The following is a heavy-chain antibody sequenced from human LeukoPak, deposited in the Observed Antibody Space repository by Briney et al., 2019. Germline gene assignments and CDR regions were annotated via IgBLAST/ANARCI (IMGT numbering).Heavy chain of an antibody. CDR3: ARVASSGLYYSGSSHYLLYLDV. CDR1: GGSITSVGNY. D-gene: IGHD3-22*01. Sequence: SQTLSLTCTVSGGSITSVGNYWTWIRQHPVKGLQCIGYIYNSGATYSNPSLASRVSMSIDTSRNQFSLELISMTAADTAVYYCARVASSGLYYSGSSHYLLYLDVWGKGTTVTVSS. CDR2: IYNSGAT. J-gene: IGHJ6*03. V-gene: IGHV4-31*03.